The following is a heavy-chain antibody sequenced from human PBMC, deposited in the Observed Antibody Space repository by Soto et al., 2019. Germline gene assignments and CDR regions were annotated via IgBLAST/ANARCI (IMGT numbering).Heavy chain of an antibody. CDR1: GFTVSTNY. CDR3: ARDSYSGDDYKDY. Sequence: EVQLVESGGGLVQPGGSLRLSCAASGFTVSTNYMSWVRQAPGQGLEWVSVIYTGGSTYYADSVKGRFTISRDNSKNTVYLHMNSLRVEDTAVYYCARDSYSGDDYKDYWGQGTLVTFSS. CDR2: IYTGGST. D-gene: IGHD5-12*01. V-gene: IGHV3-66*01. J-gene: IGHJ4*02.